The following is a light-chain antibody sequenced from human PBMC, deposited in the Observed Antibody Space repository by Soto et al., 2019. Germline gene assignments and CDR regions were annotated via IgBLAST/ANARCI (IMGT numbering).Light chain of an antibody. CDR3: QQTSAFPRT. Sequence: DIQMTQSPSSVSASVGDRLTITCRASRDISNSLAWYQQTPGKAPKLLLRGASSLHRGVPSRFSGGGAGTEFTLTISILPPEDFAPYYCQQTSAFPRTFGQGTKVDVK. V-gene: IGKV1-12*01. CDR1: RDISNS. CDR2: GAS. J-gene: IGKJ1*01.